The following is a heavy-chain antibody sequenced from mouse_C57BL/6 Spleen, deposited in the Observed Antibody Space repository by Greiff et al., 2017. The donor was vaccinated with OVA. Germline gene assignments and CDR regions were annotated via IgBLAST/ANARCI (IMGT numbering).Heavy chain of an antibody. CDR3: ARGGTTVVAHYYAMDY. V-gene: IGHV1-82*01. D-gene: IGHD1-1*01. J-gene: IGHJ4*01. CDR1: GYAFSSSW. Sequence: VQLQQSGPELVKPGASVKISCKASGYAFSSSWMNWVKQRPGKGLEWIGRIYPGDGDTNYNGKFKGKATLTADKSSSTAYMQLSSLTSEDSAVYFCARGGTTVVAHYYAMDYWGQGTSVTVSS. CDR2: IYPGDGDT.